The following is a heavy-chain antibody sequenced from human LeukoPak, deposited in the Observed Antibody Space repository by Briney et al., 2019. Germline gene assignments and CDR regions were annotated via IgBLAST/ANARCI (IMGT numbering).Heavy chain of an antibody. V-gene: IGHV3-23*01. CDR3: AKLGVVGATAIYGMDV. CDR2: ISGSGGST. Sequence: GGSLRLSCAASGFTFSSYAMSWVRQAPGKGLEWVSAISGSGGSTYYADSVKGRFTISRDNSKNTLYLQMNSLRAEDTAVYYCAKLGVVGATAIYGMDVWGQGTTVTVSS. J-gene: IGHJ6*02. CDR1: GFTFSSYA. D-gene: IGHD1-26*01.